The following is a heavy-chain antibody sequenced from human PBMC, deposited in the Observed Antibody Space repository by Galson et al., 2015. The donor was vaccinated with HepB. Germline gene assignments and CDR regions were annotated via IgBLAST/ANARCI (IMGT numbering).Heavy chain of an antibody. CDR2: IYTSGST. D-gene: IGHD7-27*01. Sequence: LSLTCTVSGGSISSHYWSWIRQPAGKGLEWIGRIYTSGSTNYNPSLRSRVTMSVDTSKNQFSLKLSSVTAADTAVYYCARDGDEGYYYYGMDVWGQGTTVTVSS. CDR1: GGSISSHY. V-gene: IGHV4-4*07. J-gene: IGHJ6*02. CDR3: ARDGDEGYYYYGMDV.